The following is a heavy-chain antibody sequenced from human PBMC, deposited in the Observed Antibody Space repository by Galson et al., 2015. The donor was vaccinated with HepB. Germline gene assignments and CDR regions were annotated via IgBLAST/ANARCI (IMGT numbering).Heavy chain of an antibody. J-gene: IGHJ6*02. CDR2: ISSSSSTI. D-gene: IGHD2-15*01. CDR1: GFTFSSYS. V-gene: IGHV3-48*01. CDR3: AREPGYCSGGSCYSNYYGMDV. Sequence: SLRLSCAASGFTFSSYSMNWVRQAPGKGLEWVSYISSSSSTIYYADSVKGRFTIPRDNAKNSLYLQMNSLRAEDTAVYYCAREPGYCSGGSCYSNYYGMDVWGQGTTVTVSS.